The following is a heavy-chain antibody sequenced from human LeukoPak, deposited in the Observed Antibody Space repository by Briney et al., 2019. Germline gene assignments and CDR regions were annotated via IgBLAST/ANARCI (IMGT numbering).Heavy chain of an antibody. Sequence: ASVKVSCKASGYTFSGYYMHWVRQAPGQGLEWMGWINPNSGGTNYAQKFQGRFTMARDTSSSTAYMELNRLRVDDTAVFSCARAHAIGYEGTTWASDYWGQGTLVTVSS. J-gene: IGHJ4*02. V-gene: IGHV1-2*02. CDR3: ARAHAIGYEGTTWASDY. D-gene: IGHD1-7*01. CDR1: GYTFSGYY. CDR2: INPNSGGT.